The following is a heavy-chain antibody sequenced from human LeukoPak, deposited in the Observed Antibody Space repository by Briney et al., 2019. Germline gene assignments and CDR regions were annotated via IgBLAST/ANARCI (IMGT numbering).Heavy chain of an antibody. CDR1: GFTFSSYW. Sequence: GGSLRLSCAASGFTFSSYWMSWVRQAPGKGLEWVANIKQDGSEKYYVDSVKGRLTISRDNAKNSLYLQMNSLRAEDTAVYYCARGSITIFGVVIDRRYYFDYWGQGTLVTVSS. D-gene: IGHD3-3*01. CDR2: IKQDGSEK. V-gene: IGHV3-7*01. CDR3: ARGSITIFGVVIDRRYYFDY. J-gene: IGHJ4*02.